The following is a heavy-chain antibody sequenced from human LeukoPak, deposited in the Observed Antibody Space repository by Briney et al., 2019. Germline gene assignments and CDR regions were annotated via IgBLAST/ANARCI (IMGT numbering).Heavy chain of an antibody. V-gene: IGHV3-66*01. CDR1: GFTVSSNY. CDR3: ARIRRCPTWFDP. J-gene: IGHJ5*02. Sequence: GGSLRLSCAASGFTVSSNYMSWVRQAPGKGLEWVSVIYSGGSTYYADSVKGRFPISRDNSKNTLYLQMNSLRAEDTAVYYCARIRRCPTWFDPWGQGALVTVSS. CDR2: IYSGGST. D-gene: IGHD2-2*01.